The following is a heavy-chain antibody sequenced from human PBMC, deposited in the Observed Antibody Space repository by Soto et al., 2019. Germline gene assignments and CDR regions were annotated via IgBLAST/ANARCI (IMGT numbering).Heavy chain of an antibody. J-gene: IGHJ5*02. D-gene: IGHD2-15*01. CDR3: ARELPPDL. V-gene: IGHV3-53*01. CDR1: VFTVISKY. CDR2: IWSAGLT. Sequence: PGWSLRLSCASSVFTVISKYMNWVRQAPGKGLEWVSIIWSAGLTYYADSVRGRFTISRDISKNILFLQMNNLRAEDLAIYYCARELPPDLWGQGTLVTVSS.